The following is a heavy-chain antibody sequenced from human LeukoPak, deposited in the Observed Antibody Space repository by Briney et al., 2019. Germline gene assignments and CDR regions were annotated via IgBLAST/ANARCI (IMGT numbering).Heavy chain of an antibody. V-gene: IGHV3-53*05. D-gene: IGHD6-19*01. CDR2: IYSGGST. Sequence: GGSLRLSCAASGFTVSSNYMSWVRQAPGKGLEWVSVIYSGGSTYYADSVKGRFTVSRDNSKNTLYLQMNSLRAEDTAVYYCAKGRSGWYDYWGQGTLATVSS. CDR1: GFTVSSNY. J-gene: IGHJ4*02. CDR3: AKGRSGWYDY.